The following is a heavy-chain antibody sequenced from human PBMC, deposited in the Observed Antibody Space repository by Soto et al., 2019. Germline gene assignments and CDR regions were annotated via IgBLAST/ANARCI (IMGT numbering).Heavy chain of an antibody. J-gene: IGHJ4*02. CDR3: ARASYSSGWYMGY. CDR1: GFTFSSYW. CDR2: IKQDGSEK. Sequence: GGSLRLSCAASGFTFSSYWMSWVRQAPGKGLEWVANIKQDGSEKYYVDSVKGRFTISRDNAKNSLYLQMNSLRAEDTAVYYCARASYSSGWYMGYWGQGTLVTVSS. V-gene: IGHV3-7*03. D-gene: IGHD6-19*01.